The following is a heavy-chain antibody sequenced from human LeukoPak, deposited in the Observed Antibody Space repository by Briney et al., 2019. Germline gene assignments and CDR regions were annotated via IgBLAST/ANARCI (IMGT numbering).Heavy chain of an antibody. D-gene: IGHD6-13*01. CDR3: ARMRWSSSPNWFDP. V-gene: IGHV3-23*01. J-gene: IGHJ5*02. Sequence: GGSLRLSCTASGFTFSTYAMTWVRQAPGKRLECVSAISGSGGRTYYADSVKGRFTISRDNSKNTLYLQMNSLRAEDTAIYYCARMRWSSSPNWFDPWGQGTLVTVSS. CDR1: GFTFSTYA. CDR2: ISGSGGRT.